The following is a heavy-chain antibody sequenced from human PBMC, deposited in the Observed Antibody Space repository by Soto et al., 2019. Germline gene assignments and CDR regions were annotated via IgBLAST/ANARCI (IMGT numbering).Heavy chain of an antibody. Sequence: GGSLRLSCVASGFTFSNYGMHWVRQAPGKGLEWVAVISYDGSNKYYADSVKGRFTISRDNSKNTLYLQMNSLRAEDTAVYYCAKVSGSYRYPPYYYYYGMDVWGQGTTVTVSS. V-gene: IGHV3-30*18. J-gene: IGHJ6*02. CDR1: GFTFSNYG. D-gene: IGHD3-16*02. CDR3: AKVSGSYRYPPYYYYYGMDV. CDR2: ISYDGSNK.